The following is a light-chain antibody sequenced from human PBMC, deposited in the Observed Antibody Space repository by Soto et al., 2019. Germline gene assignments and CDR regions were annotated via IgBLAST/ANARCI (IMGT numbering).Light chain of an antibody. CDR2: SND. J-gene: IGLJ3*02. CDR3: AAWDARLRGGV. Sequence: QSVLTQPPSASGTPGQRVTISCSGSRSNIGSNYVYWYQQLPGTAPKLLMSSNDQRPSGVPDRFSGSKSGTSASLAISGLRSEDEADYFCAAWDARLRGGVFGGGTKLTVL. V-gene: IGLV1-47*02. CDR1: RSNIGSNY.